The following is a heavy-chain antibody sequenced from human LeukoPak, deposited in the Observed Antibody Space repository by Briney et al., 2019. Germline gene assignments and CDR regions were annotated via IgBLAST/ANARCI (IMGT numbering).Heavy chain of an antibody. D-gene: IGHD3-16*01. J-gene: IGHJ1*01. CDR2: ISWNGGSI. V-gene: IGHV3-9*01. Sequence: GRSLRLSCAASGFSFDDYAMAWVRQAPGKGLEWVSRISWNGGSIGYADPVKGRFTISRDNAKNSLYLEMNSLRAEDTALYYCARESVYGFFQHWGQGTQVTVAS. CDR1: GFSFDDYA. CDR3: ARESVYGFFQH.